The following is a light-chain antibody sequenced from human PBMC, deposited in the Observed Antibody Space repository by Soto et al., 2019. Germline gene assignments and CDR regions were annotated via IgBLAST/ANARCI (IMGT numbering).Light chain of an antibody. V-gene: IGKV3D-7*01. Sequence: EVVMPQSPGTLSLSPGERATLSCRASQSVSSSYLAWYQQKPGQAPRLLIYGASSRATGIPDRFSGSGSGTDFNLTITSLQSEDFAVYYCQQYYHWPRTFGQGTKVDIK. J-gene: IGKJ1*01. CDR1: QSVSSSY. CDR3: QQYYHWPRT. CDR2: GAS.